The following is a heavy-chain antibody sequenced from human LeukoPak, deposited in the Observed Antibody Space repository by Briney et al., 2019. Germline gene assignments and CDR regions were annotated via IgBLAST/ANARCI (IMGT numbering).Heavy chain of an antibody. CDR2: ISYDGSNK. CDR3: AKGWETIDD. CDR1: GFTFSSYG. Sequence: PGGSLRLSCAASGFTFSSYGMHWVRQAPGKGLEWVALISYDGSNKYYADSVKGRFTISRDNSKNTLYLQMNTLRAEDTAVYYCAKGWETIDDWGQGTLVTVSS. J-gene: IGHJ4*02. D-gene: IGHD1-14*01. V-gene: IGHV3-30*18.